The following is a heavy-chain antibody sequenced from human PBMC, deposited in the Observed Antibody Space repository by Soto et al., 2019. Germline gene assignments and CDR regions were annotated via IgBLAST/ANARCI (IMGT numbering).Heavy chain of an antibody. J-gene: IGHJ4*02. CDR3: ARIMTSGLLYFDS. CDR1: GFSPSNPRMG. D-gene: IGHD2-8*02. Sequence: KESGPVLVNPTETLTLTCIVSGFSPSNPRMGVSWIRQPPGKALEWLAHIFSNDEKSYSTSLKSRLTISQDTSKSQVVLTMTNMDAVDTATYYCARIMTSGLLYFDSWGQGTLVTVSS. CDR2: IFSNDEK. V-gene: IGHV2-26*01.